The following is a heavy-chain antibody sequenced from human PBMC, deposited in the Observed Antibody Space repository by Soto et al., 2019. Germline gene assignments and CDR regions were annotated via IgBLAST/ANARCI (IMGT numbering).Heavy chain of an antibody. CDR3: AKGSFGTFGLEPDY. D-gene: IGHD3-3*01. CDR2: ISWNSGSI. CDR1: GFTFDDYA. Sequence: EVQLVESGGGLVQPGRSLRLSCAASGFTFDDYAMHWVRQAPGKGLEWVSGISWNSGSIGYADSVKGRFTISRDNAKNSLYLQMNSLRAEDTALYYCAKGSFGTFGLEPDYWGQGTLVTVSS. J-gene: IGHJ4*02. V-gene: IGHV3-9*01.